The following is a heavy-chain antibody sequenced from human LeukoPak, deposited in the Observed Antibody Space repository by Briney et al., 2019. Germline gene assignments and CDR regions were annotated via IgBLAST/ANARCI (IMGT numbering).Heavy chain of an antibody. CDR1: GGSFSGYY. J-gene: IGHJ4*02. CDR3: ARGQWEVRGVIITQLDY. D-gene: IGHD3-10*01. Sequence: SETLSLTCAVYGGSFSGYYWSWIRQPPGKGLEWIGESKHSGGTNYNPSLKSRVTISVDTSKKQFSLTLTSVTAADTAVYYCARGQWEVRGVIITQLDYWGQGTLVTVSS. CDR2: SKHSGGT. V-gene: IGHV4-34*01.